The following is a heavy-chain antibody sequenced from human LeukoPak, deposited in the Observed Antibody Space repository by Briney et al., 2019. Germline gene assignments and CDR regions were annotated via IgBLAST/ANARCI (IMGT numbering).Heavy chain of an antibody. CDR2: IGGSGGST. Sequence: GGSLRLSCAASGFTFSRYAMSWVRQAPGKGLEWVSGIGGSGGSTYYVDSVKGRFTISRDNSKNTLYLQMNSLRAEDTAVYYCAKTDDSSGYYCGIVSWGQGTLVTVSS. CDR3: AKTDDSSGYYCGIVS. CDR1: GFTFSRYA. D-gene: IGHD3-22*01. J-gene: IGHJ4*02. V-gene: IGHV3-23*01.